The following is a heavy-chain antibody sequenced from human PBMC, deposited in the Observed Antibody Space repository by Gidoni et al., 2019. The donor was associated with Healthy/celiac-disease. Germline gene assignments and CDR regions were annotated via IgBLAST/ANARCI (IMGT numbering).Heavy chain of an antibody. CDR1: GFTFSSDW. D-gene: IGHD6-19*01. J-gene: IGHJ4*02. CDR2: IKQDGSEK. V-gene: IGHV3-7*03. Sequence: EVQLVESGGGLVQPGGSLRLSCAASGFTFSSDWMRWVRQAPGKGLEWVANIKQDGSEKYYVDSVKGRFTISRDNANNSLYLQMNSLRAEDTAVYYCARDRSSGWYTGGYYFDYWGQGTLVTVSS. CDR3: ARDRSSGWYTGGYYFDY.